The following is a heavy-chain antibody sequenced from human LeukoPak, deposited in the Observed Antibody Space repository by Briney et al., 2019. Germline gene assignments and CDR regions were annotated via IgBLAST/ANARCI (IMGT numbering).Heavy chain of an antibody. CDR1: GGSFSGYY. Sequence: SETPSLTCAVYGGSFSGYYWSWIRQPPGKGLEWIGEINHSGSTNYNPSLKGRGTISVDTAKNQFSLKLSSVTAADTAVYYCARPFDYWGQGTLVTVSS. V-gene: IGHV4-34*01. CDR3: ARPFDY. J-gene: IGHJ4*01. CDR2: INHSGST.